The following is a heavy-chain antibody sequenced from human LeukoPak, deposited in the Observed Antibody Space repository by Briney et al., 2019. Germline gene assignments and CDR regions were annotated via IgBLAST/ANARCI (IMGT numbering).Heavy chain of an antibody. CDR2: IYYSGST. CDR3: ARDLGYSGFDWAP. V-gene: IGHV4-30-4*01. J-gene: IGHJ5*02. D-gene: IGHD5-12*01. CDR1: GASISSGDYY. Sequence: SETLSLTCTVSGASISSGDYYWSWIRQPPGKGLEWIGYIYYSGSTYYNPSLKSRVTISVDTSKNQFSLNLTSVTAADGAVYYCARDLGYSGFDWAPWGQGTLVTVSS.